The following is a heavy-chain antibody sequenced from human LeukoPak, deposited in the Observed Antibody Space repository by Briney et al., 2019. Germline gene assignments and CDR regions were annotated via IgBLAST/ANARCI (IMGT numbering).Heavy chain of an antibody. CDR3: AKDIYYDSSGYFVFDY. J-gene: IGHJ4*02. V-gene: IGHV3-23*01. D-gene: IGHD3-22*01. Sequence: PGASLRLSCVASGFTFSNYAINWVRQAPGKGLEWVSAISGSGGSTYYADSVKGRFTISRDNSKNTLYLQMNSLRAEDTAVYYCAKDIYYDSSGYFVFDYWGQGTLVTVSS. CDR2: ISGSGGST. CDR1: GFTFSNYA.